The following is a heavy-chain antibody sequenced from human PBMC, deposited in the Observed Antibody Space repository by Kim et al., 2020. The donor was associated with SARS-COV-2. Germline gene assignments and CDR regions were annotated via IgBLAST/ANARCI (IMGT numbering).Heavy chain of an antibody. D-gene: IGHD5-12*01. J-gene: IGHJ4*01. Sequence: GGSLRLSCAASGFTFSSYGMHWVRQAPGKGLEWVAVVWYDESDKYYADSVKGRFTISRDNSKNTLYLQMNSLRAEDTAVYFCAKTRVPRYSGYDASDYLG. CDR2: VWYDESDK. V-gene: IGHV3-33*06. CDR1: GFTFSSYG. CDR3: AKTRVPRYSGYDASDY.